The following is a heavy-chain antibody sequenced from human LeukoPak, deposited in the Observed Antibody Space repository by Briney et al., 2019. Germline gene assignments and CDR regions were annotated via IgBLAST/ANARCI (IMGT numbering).Heavy chain of an antibody. CDR2: IYYSGST. D-gene: IGHD5-12*01. CDR1: GGSISSYY. V-gene: IGHV4-59*08. J-gene: IGHJ4*02. Sequence: SETLSLTCTVSGGSISSYYWSWIRQPPGKGLEWIGHIYYSGSTNYNPSLKSRVTISVDTSKNQFSLKLSSVTAADTAVYYCATSYSGYDPNYFDYWGQGTLVTVSS. CDR3: ATSYSGYDPNYFDY.